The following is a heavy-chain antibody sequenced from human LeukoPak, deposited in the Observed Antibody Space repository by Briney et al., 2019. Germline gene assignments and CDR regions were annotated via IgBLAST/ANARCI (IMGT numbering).Heavy chain of an antibody. CDR2: IYYNGST. D-gene: IGHD7-27*01. V-gene: IGHV4-59*01. CDR3: ARRLGVFDY. CDR1: GGSISHYY. J-gene: IGHJ4*02. Sequence: SETLSLTCTVSGGSISHYYWSWIRQPPGRGLEWIGYIYYNGSTNYNPSLKSRVTISVGTSKNQFSLNLSSVTAADTAFYYCARRLGVFDYWGQGTLVAVSS.